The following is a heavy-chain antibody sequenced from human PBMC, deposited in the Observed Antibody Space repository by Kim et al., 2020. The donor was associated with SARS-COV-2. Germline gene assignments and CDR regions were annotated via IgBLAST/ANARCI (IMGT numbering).Heavy chain of an antibody. V-gene: IGHV1-69*04. CDR1: GGTFSSYA. Sequence: SVKVSCKASGGTFSSYAISWVRHAPGQGLEWMGRIIPILGIANYAQKFQGRVTITADKSTSTAYMELSSLRSEDTAVYYCARAAVAGTRNYYYYGMDVWGQGTTVTVSS. J-gene: IGHJ6*02. CDR3: ARAAVAGTRNYYYYGMDV. D-gene: IGHD6-19*01. CDR2: IIPILGIA.